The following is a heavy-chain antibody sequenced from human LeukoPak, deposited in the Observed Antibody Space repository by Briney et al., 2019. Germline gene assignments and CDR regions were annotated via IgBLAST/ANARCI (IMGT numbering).Heavy chain of an antibody. D-gene: IGHD3-16*01. Sequence: RASVKVSCGASGYTFTSYGISWVRQAPGQGLEWMGWISAYNGNTNYAQKLQGRVTMTTDTSTSTAYMELRSLRSDDTAVYYCASSRAGGYFDYWGQGTLVTVSS. J-gene: IGHJ4*02. CDR2: ISAYNGNT. V-gene: IGHV1-18*04. CDR1: GYTFTSYG. CDR3: ASSRAGGYFDY.